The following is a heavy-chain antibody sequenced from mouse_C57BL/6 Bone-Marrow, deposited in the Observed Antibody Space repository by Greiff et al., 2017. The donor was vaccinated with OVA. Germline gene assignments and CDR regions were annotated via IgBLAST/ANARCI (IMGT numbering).Heavy chain of an antibody. V-gene: IGHV1-76*01. Sequence: QVQLKESGAELVRPGASVKLSCKASGYTFTDYYINWVKQRPGQGLEWIARIYPGSGNTYYNEKFKGKATLTAEKSSSTAYMQLSSLTSEDSAVYFCARSTSCFDYWGQGTTLTVSS. CDR1: GYTFTDYY. CDR2: IYPGSGNT. CDR3: ARSTSCFDY. J-gene: IGHJ2*01.